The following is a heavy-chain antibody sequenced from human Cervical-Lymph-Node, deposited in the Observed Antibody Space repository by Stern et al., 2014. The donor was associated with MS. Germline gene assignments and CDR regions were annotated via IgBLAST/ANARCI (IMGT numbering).Heavy chain of an antibody. CDR2: INPNSGGT. D-gene: IGHD3-3*01. J-gene: IGHJ4*01. CDR3: ARGSGTAYDLRGDY. Sequence: QVQLLQPGAEARAPGASMKVSCKASGYIFTDYYLHWVRKAPGQGLEWLGWINPNSGGTNYAQNFQGRVTMTRDTSISTAYMELRWLGSADTAVYYCARGSGTAYDLRGDYWGQGTLVTVSS. V-gene: IGHV1-2*02. CDR1: GYIFTDYY.